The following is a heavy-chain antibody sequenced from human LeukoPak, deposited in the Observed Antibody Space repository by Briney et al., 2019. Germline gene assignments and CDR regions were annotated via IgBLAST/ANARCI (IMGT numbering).Heavy chain of an antibody. CDR1: GFTLRNAY. V-gene: IGHV3-15*01. J-gene: IGHJ5*02. CDR3: TTTIVGVTTWFDP. CDR2: IKNKTNGGTT. Sequence: GGSLRLSCAASGFTLRNAYMSWVRQAPGKGLEWVGRIKNKTNGGTTDYAAPVKGRFTISRDDSKNTLYLQMNSLKTEDTAEYYCTTTIVGVTTWFDPWGQGTLVTVSS. D-gene: IGHD1-26*01.